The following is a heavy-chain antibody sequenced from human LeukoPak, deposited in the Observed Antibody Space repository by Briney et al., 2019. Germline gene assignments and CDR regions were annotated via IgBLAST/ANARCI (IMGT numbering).Heavy chain of an antibody. Sequence: SVKVSCKASGGTFSSYAISWVQQAPGQGLEWMGGIIPIFGTANYAQKFQGRVTITADESTSTAYMELSSLRSEDTAVYYCAKQYSSSKDNDAFDIWGQGTMVTVSS. CDR1: GGTFSSYA. V-gene: IGHV1-69*13. D-gene: IGHD6-6*01. CDR2: IIPIFGTA. J-gene: IGHJ3*02. CDR3: AKQYSSSKDNDAFDI.